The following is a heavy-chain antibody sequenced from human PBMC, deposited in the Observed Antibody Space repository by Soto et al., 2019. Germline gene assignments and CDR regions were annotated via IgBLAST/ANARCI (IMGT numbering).Heavy chain of an antibody. V-gene: IGHV3-23*01. CDR3: ARLVVVAAEFDY. D-gene: IGHD2-15*01. CDR2: ISGSGGST. J-gene: IGHJ4*02. Sequence: APGKGLEWVSAISGSGGSTYYADSVKGRFTISRDNSKNTLYLQMNSLRAEDTAVYYCARLVVVAAEFDYWGQGTLVTVS.